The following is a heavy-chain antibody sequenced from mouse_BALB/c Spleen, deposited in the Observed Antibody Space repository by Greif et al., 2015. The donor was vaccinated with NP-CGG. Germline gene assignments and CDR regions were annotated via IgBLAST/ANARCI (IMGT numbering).Heavy chain of an antibody. V-gene: IGHV2-5*01. D-gene: IGHD4-1*02. CDR1: GFSLTSYG. CDR2: IWRGGST. J-gene: IGHJ4*01. Sequence: VQRVESGPGLVQPSQSLSITCTVSGFSLTSYGVHWVRQSPGKGLEWLGVIWRGGSTDYNAAFMSRLSITKDNSKSQVFFEMNSLQADDTAIYYCAVNWDYAMDYWGQGTSVTVSS. CDR3: AVNWDYAMDY.